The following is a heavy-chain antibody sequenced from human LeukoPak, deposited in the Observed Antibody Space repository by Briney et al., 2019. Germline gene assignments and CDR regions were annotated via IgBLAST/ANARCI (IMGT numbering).Heavy chain of an antibody. D-gene: IGHD5-24*01. CDR1: GGSVGSGSYY. J-gene: IGHJ5*02. CDR3: ARLGRENWFDP. V-gene: IGHV4-39*07. CDR2: VYYSGSA. Sequence: SETLSLTCTVSGGSVGSGSYYWSWIRQSPGQGLEWIGNVYYSGSAYYNPSLKSRVTMSLDTSKNQFSLKLSSVTAADTAVYYCARLGRENWFDPWGQGTLVTVSS.